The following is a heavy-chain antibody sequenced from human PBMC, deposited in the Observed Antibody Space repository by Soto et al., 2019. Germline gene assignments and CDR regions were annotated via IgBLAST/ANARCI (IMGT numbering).Heavy chain of an antibody. J-gene: IGHJ6*02. CDR2: IWYDGSNK. Sequence: QVPLVESGGGVVQPGRSLRLSCAASGFTFSSYGMHWVRQAPGKGLEWVAVIWYDGSNKYYADSVKGRFTISRDNSKNTLYLQMNSLRAEDTDVYYCARERFLEWYNPYGMDVWGQGTTVTVSS. D-gene: IGHD3-3*01. CDR3: ARERFLEWYNPYGMDV. CDR1: GFTFSSYG. V-gene: IGHV3-33*01.